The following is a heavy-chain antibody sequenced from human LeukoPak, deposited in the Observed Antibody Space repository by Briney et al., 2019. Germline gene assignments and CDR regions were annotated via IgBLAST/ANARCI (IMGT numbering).Heavy chain of an antibody. CDR1: GFTFRSSA. CDR2: TSYDGRNK. J-gene: IGHJ4*02. D-gene: IGHD5-18*01. V-gene: IGHV3-30*04. CDR3: ARDGYGLDTPMVSTNFDY. Sequence: GGSLRLSCAASGFTFRSSAMHWVRQAPGKGLEWVAVTSYDGRNKYYADSAKGRFTISRDNSKNTLYLQMNSLRPEDTAVYYCARDGYGLDTPMVSTNFDYWGQGTLVAVSS.